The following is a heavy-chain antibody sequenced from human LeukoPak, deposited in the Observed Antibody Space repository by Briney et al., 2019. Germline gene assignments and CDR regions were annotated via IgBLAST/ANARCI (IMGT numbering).Heavy chain of an antibody. CDR2: INPNSGVT. Sequence: ASVKVSCKASGYTFTGYYMHWVRQAPGQGLEWMGWINPNSGVTNFAQKFQGRVTVTRDTSISTAYMELSRLSSDDTAVYYCARERLQGAPGYQLPTGLYYYYYMDVWGKGTTVTVSS. V-gene: IGHV1-2*02. CDR3: ARERLQGAPGYQLPTGLYYYYYMDV. CDR1: GYTFTGYY. J-gene: IGHJ6*03. D-gene: IGHD2-2*01.